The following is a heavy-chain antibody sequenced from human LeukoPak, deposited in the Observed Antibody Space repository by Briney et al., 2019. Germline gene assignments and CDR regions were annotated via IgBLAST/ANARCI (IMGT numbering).Heavy chain of an antibody. CDR3: AKSEKQLAASIDY. D-gene: IGHD6-6*01. V-gene: IGHV3-30*18. Sequence: GGSLRLSCAASGFTFSSYGMHWVRQAPGKGLEWVAVISYDGSNKYYADSVKGRFTISRDNSKNTLYLQMNSLRAEDTAVYYCAKSEKQLAASIDYWGQGTLVTVSS. J-gene: IGHJ4*02. CDR1: GFTFSSYG. CDR2: ISYDGSNK.